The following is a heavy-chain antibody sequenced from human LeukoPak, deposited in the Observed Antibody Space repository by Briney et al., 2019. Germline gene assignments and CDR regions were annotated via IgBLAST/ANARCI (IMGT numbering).Heavy chain of an antibody. Sequence: GGSLRLSCAPSGFTVSSNYMSCVRQAPGKGLEWVSAIYSGGATYYADSVRGRFTISRDNSKNTLFLQMNSLRAEDTAVYYCATNSGWNYFDYWGQGTLVTVSS. CDR2: IYSGGAT. J-gene: IGHJ4*02. D-gene: IGHD5-12*01. V-gene: IGHV3-53*01. CDR1: GFTVSSNY. CDR3: ATNSGWNYFDY.